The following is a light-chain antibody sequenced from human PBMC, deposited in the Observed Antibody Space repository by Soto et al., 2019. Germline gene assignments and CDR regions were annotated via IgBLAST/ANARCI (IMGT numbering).Light chain of an antibody. CDR3: ASWDDSLHGPV. V-gene: IGLV1-44*01. Sequence: QSVLTQAPSASGTPGQRVTSSCSGSSSNIGRNTVYWYQQLPGTAPKLLIYNHIKRPSGVPDRFSASTSGTSASLAISGLQSEDEADYYCASWDDSLHGPVFGGGTKVTVL. J-gene: IGLJ3*02. CDR2: NHI. CDR1: SSNIGRNT.